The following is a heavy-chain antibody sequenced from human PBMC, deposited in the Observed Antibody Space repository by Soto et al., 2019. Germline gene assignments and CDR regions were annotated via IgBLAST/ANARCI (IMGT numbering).Heavy chain of an antibody. J-gene: IGHJ4*02. V-gene: IGHV3-23*01. Sequence: EVQLLESGGGLVQPGGSLRLSCAASGFTFSSYAMSWVRQAPGKGLEWVSAISGSGGSTYYADSVKGRFTISRDNAKNSLYLQMNSLRAEDTAVYYCARDTPPLGYCSGGSCYSVYWGQGTLVTVSS. CDR1: GFTFSSYA. CDR2: ISGSGGST. D-gene: IGHD2-15*01. CDR3: ARDTPPLGYCSGGSCYSVY.